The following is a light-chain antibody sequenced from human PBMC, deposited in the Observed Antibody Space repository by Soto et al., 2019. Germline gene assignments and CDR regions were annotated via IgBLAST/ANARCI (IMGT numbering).Light chain of an antibody. CDR3: QQYNNWPPST. CDR1: QSVRSN. CDR2: GAS. J-gene: IGKJ3*01. Sequence: EIVMTQSPATPSVSPGERATLSCRASQSVRSNLAWYQQKPGQAPRLLIYGASTRATGIPARFSGSGSGTEFTLTISSLQSEDFAVYYCQQYNNWPPSTFGPGTKVDIK. V-gene: IGKV3-15*01.